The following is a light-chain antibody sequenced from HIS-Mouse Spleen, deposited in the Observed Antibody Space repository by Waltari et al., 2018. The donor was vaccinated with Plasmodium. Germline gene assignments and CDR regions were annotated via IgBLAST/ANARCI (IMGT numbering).Light chain of an antibody. J-gene: IGLJ2*01. V-gene: IGLV2-8*01. CDR1: SSDVGGYNY. CDR2: EVS. Sequence: QSALTQPPSASGSPGQSVPISRTRTSSDVGGYNYVSWYQQHPGKAPKLMIYEVSKRPSGVPDRFSGSKSGNTASLTVSGLQAEDEADYYCSSYAGSNNLVFGGGTKLTVL. CDR3: SSYAGSNNLV.